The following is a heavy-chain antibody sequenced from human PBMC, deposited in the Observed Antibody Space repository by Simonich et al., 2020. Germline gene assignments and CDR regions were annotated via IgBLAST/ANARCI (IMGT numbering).Heavy chain of an antibody. J-gene: IGHJ6*03. CDR2: INPNRGGT. Sequence: QVQLVQSGAEVKKPGASVKVSCKASGYTFTGYYMHWVRQAPGQGLEGMRWINPNRGGTKYAQKFHGRVTMTRDTSISTAYMERSRLRSDDTAVYYCARGALTGDYYYMDVWGKGTTVTVSS. D-gene: IGHD7-27*01. V-gene: IGHV1-2*02. CDR3: ARGALTGDYYYMDV. CDR1: GYTFTGYY.